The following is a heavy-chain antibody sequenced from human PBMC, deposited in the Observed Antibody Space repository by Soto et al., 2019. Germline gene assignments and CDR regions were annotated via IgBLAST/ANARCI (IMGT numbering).Heavy chain of an antibody. V-gene: IGHV1-58*01. CDR3: AAPDQRGCGGDCFYDAFDI. J-gene: IGHJ3*02. CDR1: GFTFTSSA. Sequence: ASVKVSCKASGFTFTSSAVQWVRQARGQRLEWIGWIVVGSGNTNYAQKFQERVTITRDMSTSTAYMELSSLRSEDTAVYYCAAPDQRGCGGDCFYDAFDIWGQGTMVTVSS. CDR2: IVVGSGNT. D-gene: IGHD2-21*02.